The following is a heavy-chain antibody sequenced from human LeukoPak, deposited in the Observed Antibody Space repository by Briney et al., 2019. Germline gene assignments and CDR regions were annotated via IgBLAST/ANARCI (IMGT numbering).Heavy chain of an antibody. CDR1: GYTFTSYD. V-gene: IGHV1-46*01. CDR3: ARAPRSARSGSYYYY. D-gene: IGHD1-26*01. Sequence: ASVKVSCKASGYTFTSYDINWVRQATGQGLEWMGIINPSGGSTSYAQKFQGRVTMTRDMSTSTAYMELRSLRSDDTAVYYCARAPRSARSGSYYYYWGQGTLVTVSS. CDR2: INPSGGST. J-gene: IGHJ4*02.